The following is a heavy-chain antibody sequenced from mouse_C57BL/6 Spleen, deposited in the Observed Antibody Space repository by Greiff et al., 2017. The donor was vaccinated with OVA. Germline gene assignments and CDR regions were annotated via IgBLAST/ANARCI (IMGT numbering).Heavy chain of an antibody. Sequence: VKLQESGAELVKPGASVKISCKASGYAFSSYWMNWVKQRPGKGLEWIGQIYPGDGDTNYNGKFKGKATLTADKSSSTAYMQLSSLTSEDSAVYFCARGGYDHEGGYAMDYWGQGTSVTVSS. CDR2: IYPGDGDT. D-gene: IGHD2-10*02. J-gene: IGHJ4*01. CDR3: ARGGYDHEGGYAMDY. V-gene: IGHV1-80*01. CDR1: GYAFSSYW.